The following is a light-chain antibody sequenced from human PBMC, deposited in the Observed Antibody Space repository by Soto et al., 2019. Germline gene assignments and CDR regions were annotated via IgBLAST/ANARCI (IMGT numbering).Light chain of an antibody. J-gene: IGKJ1*01. CDR2: TAS. V-gene: IGKV1-5*03. CDR3: QQYNSAWT. CDR1: QSVSSW. Sequence: DIQMTQSPSTLSASVGDRVTITCRASQSVSSWLAWYQQKPGKAPNLLIYTASSLESGVPSRFSGSGSGTEFTLTISSLQPEDFATYYCQQYNSAWTFGQGTTVEIK.